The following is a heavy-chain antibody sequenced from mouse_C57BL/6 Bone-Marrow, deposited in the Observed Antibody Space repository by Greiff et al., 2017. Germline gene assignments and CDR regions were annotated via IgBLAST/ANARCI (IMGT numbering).Heavy chain of an antibody. CDR2: IDPSDSYT. D-gene: IGHD4-1*01. J-gene: IGHJ4*01. CDR1: GYTFTSYW. CDR3: ARGGGTGAMDY. Sequence: QVQLKQPGAELVMPGASVKLSCKASGYTFTSYWMHWVKQRPGQGLEWIGEIDPSDSYTNYNQKFKGKSTLTVDKSSSTAYIQLSSLTSEDSAVYYCARGGGTGAMDYWGQGTSVTVSS. V-gene: IGHV1-69*01.